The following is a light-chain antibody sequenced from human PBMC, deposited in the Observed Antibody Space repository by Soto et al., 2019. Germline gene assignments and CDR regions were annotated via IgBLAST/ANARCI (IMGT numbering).Light chain of an antibody. Sequence: EIVLTSCPCTLSLSPGERATLSCRASQSVSSSYFAWYQQRFGQAPRLLIYGASSRATGIPDRFSGSGSGTDFTLTISRLEPEDFAVYYCQQYGSSSWTFGQGTKVDIK. CDR3: QQYGSSSWT. V-gene: IGKV3-20*01. J-gene: IGKJ1*01. CDR1: QSVSSSY. CDR2: GAS.